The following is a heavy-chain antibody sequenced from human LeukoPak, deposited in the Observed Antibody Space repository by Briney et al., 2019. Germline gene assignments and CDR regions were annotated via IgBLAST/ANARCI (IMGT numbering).Heavy chain of an antibody. CDR3: ARDQVSDTTGGFDP. J-gene: IGHJ5*02. V-gene: IGHV1-18*01. CDR1: GYTFTSYG. D-gene: IGHD1-1*01. CDR2: ISAYNGNT. Sequence: GASVKVSCKTSGYTFTSYGISWVRQAPGQGLEWMGWISAYNGNTNYAQKLQGRVTMPTDTSTSTAYMELRSLRSDDTAVYYCARDQVSDTTGGFDPWGQGTLVTVSS.